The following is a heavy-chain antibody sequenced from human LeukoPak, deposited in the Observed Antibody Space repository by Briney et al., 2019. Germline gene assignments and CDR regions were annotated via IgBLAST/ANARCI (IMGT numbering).Heavy chain of an antibody. CDR3: ARDSVAGTFDY. CDR1: GGSISSYY. J-gene: IGHJ4*02. D-gene: IGHD6-19*01. CDR2: MYYSGGT. Sequence: KSSETLSLTCTVSGGSISSYYWSWIRQPPGKGLEWIGYMYYSGGTNYNPSLKSRVTISVDTSKNQFSLKLSSVTAADTAVYYCARDSVAGTFDYWGQGTLVTVSS. V-gene: IGHV4-59*01.